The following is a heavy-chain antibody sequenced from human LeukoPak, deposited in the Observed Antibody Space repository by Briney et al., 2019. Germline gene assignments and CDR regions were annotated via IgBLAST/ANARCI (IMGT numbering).Heavy chain of an antibody. J-gene: IGHJ6*03. CDR1: GFTFSSYA. D-gene: IGHD2-15*01. CDR2: ISGSGGST. CDR3: AKDEGMVAATSPYYYYYYMDV. V-gene: IGHV3-23*01. Sequence: SGGSLRLSCAASGFTFSSYAMSWVRQAPGKGLEWVSAISGSGGSTYYADSVKGRFTTSRDNSKNTLYLQMNSLRAEDTAVYYCAKDEGMVAATSPYYYYYYMDVWGKGTTVTVSS.